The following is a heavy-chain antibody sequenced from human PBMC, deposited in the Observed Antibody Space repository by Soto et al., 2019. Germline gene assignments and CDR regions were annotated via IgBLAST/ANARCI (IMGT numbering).Heavy chain of an antibody. CDR2: INPSGGST. D-gene: IGHD3-10*01. CDR3: ARDRSVWFGEFKDAFDI. Sequence: ASVKVSCKASGYTFTSYYMHWVRQAPGQGLEWMGIINPSGGSTSYAQKFQGRVTMTRDTSTSTVYMELSSLRSEDTAVYYCARDRSVWFGEFKDAFDIWGQGTMVTVSS. V-gene: IGHV1-46*01. J-gene: IGHJ3*02. CDR1: GYTFTSYY.